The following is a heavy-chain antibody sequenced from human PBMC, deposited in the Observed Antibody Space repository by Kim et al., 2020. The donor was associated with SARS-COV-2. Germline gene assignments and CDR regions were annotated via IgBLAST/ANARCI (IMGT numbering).Heavy chain of an antibody. CDR3: ANSIGYAFDY. D-gene: IGHD2-15*01. J-gene: IGHJ4*02. V-gene: IGHV3-7*03. CDR2: ISQDGSVK. CDR1: GFTFRSYW. Sequence: GGSLRLSCAASGFTFRSYWMSWVRQAPGKGLEWVAHISQDGSVKFYADSVKGRITISRDNAKNSLYLQMDSLRAEDTAVYYCANSIGYAFDYWGQGTMVT.